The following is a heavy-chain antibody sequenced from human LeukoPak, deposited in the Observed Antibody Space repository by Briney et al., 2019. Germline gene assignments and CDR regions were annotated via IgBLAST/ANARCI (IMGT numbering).Heavy chain of an antibody. J-gene: IGHJ4*02. CDR2: IYFSGNT. V-gene: IGHV4-39*01. Sequence: PSETLSLTCTVSGVSIRSTSYYWGWIRQPPGKGLEWIGSIYFSGNTYYNPSLKTRVTISIDTSKNQFSLKLTSVTAADTAIFYCASGYFVHTFDFWGQGTLGTVSS. CDR3: ASGYFVHTFDF. D-gene: IGHD2-2*03. CDR1: GVSIRSTSYY.